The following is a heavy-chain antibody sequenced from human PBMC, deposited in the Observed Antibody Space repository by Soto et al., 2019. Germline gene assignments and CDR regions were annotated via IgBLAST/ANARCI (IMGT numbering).Heavy chain of an antibody. V-gene: IGHV4-59*01. CDR2: ISYSGTT. D-gene: IGHD3-10*01. Sequence: SETLSLTCTVSGGSISDYYWSWIRQPPGKGLEWIGYISYSGTTNYNPSLKSRVTMSVDTSKNQFSLKLSSVTAADTAVYFCARAGRSGYNYYYGMDVWGQGATVTVS. CDR3: ARAGRSGYNYYYGMDV. J-gene: IGHJ6*01. CDR1: GGSISDYY.